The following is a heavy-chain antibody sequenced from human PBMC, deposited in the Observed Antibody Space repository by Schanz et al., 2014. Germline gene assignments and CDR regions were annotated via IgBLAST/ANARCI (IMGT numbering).Heavy chain of an antibody. CDR3: ARAGVRFMEWMPLDS. Sequence: EVELVESGGGFVHPGGSRRLSCAASGFTLSRHWMHWVRQRPGGGLVWVSRINSDGGTPDYADSVKGRFTISRDNANNSVYLKMNSLRAEDTAIYYCARAGVRFMEWMPLDSGGQGTLVTVSA. CDR2: INSDGGTP. J-gene: IGHJ4*02. CDR1: GFTLSRHW. V-gene: IGHV3-74*01. D-gene: IGHD3-3*01.